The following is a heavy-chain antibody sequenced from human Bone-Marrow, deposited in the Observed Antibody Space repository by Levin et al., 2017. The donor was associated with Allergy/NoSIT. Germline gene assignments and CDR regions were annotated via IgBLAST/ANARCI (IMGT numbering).Heavy chain of an antibody. J-gene: IGHJ2*01. D-gene: IGHD5/OR15-5a*01. V-gene: IGHV4-31*03. CDR1: GGSISSGGDY. Sequence: SETLSLTCTVSGGSISSGGDYWSWIRHHPGTGLEWIGYIYYSGTTQYNPSLKSRVTLSVDLSRNEITLKLSSVTAADTATYYCARDVYYYDTRGYSRYLDLWGRGTPVTVSS. CDR2: IYYSGTT. CDR3: ARDVYYYDTRGYSRYLDL.